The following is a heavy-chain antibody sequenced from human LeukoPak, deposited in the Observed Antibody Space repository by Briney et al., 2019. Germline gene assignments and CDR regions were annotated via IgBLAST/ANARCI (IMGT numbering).Heavy chain of an antibody. D-gene: IGHD2-15*01. J-gene: IGHJ4*02. Sequence: ASVKVSCKASGYTFTDYYMHWVRQAPGQGLEWMGWINPHSGGTNYAQKFQGRVTMTRDTSISTAYMELSRLRSDDTAVYYCAREPRILDYYFDYWGQGTLVTVSS. CDR3: AREPRILDYYFDY. CDR1: GYTFTDYY. V-gene: IGHV1-2*02. CDR2: INPHSGGT.